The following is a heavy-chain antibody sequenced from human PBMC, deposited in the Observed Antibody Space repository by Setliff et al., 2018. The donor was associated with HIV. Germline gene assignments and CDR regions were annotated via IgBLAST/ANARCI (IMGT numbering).Heavy chain of an antibody. CDR1: GGSFGVYR. CDR3: ARDRHSSGLGSYGP. V-gene: IGHV4-4*07. D-gene: IGHD3-10*01. J-gene: IGHJ5*02. CDR2: IDSSGTT. Sequence: SETLSLTCTISGGSFGVYRWSWIRQSAGRGLEWIGRIDSSGTTDCKPSLKGRVAISVDTSRSQFSLRVTSVTAADTAVYFCARDRHSSGLGSYGPWGPGTLVTVSS.